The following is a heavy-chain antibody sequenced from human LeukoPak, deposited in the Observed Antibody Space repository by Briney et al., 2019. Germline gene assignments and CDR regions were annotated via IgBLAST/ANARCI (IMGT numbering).Heavy chain of an antibody. CDR1: GGSISSYY. D-gene: IGHD3-22*01. V-gene: IGHV4-59*01. J-gene: IGHJ3*02. CDR2: IYYSGST. CDR3: AKSRSGYQIDI. Sequence: PSETLSLTCTVSGGSISSYYWSWIRQPPGKGLEWIGYIYYSGSTNYDPSLKSRVTISVDTFRNQFSLNLTSVTAADTAVYYCAKSRSGYQIDIWGQGTMVTVSS.